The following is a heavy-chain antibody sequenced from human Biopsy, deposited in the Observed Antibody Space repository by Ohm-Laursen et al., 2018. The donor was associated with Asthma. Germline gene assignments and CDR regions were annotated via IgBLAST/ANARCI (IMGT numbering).Heavy chain of an antibody. D-gene: IGHD2-2*01. J-gene: IGHJ4*02. CDR3: VRKAGSCISRTCYSLDF. CDR2: INSVFGTT. Sequence: GASVKVSCKSLGGTFNTYVIGWVRQAPGQGLEWMGGINSVFGTTTYPQKFQDRVTITADDSTSTVCMELSSLRSEDTAVYYCVRKAGSCISRTCYSLDFWGQGTLVTVSS. CDR1: GGTFNTYV. V-gene: IGHV1-69*13.